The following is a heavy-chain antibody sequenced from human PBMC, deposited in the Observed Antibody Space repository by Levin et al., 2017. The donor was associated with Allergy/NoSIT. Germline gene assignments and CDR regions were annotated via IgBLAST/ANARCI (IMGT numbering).Heavy chain of an antibody. CDR3: ARGYGSGSYPWFDP. J-gene: IGHJ5*02. V-gene: IGHV3-20*04. Sequence: GESLKISCAASGFTLADYGMSWVRQAPGKGVEWVSGINWNGGSTTYADSVKGRFTISRDNAKNSLYLQMNSLRPEDTALYYCARGYGSGSYPWFDPWGQGTLVTVSS. CDR1: GFTLADYG. D-gene: IGHD3-10*01. CDR2: INWNGGST.